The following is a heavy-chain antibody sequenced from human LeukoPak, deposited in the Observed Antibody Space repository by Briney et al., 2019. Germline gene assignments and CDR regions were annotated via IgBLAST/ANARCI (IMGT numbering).Heavy chain of an antibody. D-gene: IGHD2-21*01. CDR3: ARRGDSSVIHGFDI. J-gene: IGHJ3*02. V-gene: IGHV4-31*03. Sequence: SETLSLTCTVSGGSISSISHHWSWIRQHPGESLEWIGYIYYSGRISYNPSLKSRVTISVDTSKNQSSLRLTSVTAADTAVYYCARRGDSSVIHGFDIWGQGTVVTVSS. CDR1: GGSISSISHH. CDR2: IYYSGRI.